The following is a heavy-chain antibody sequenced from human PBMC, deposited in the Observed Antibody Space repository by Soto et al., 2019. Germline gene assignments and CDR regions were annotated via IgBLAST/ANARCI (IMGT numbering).Heavy chain of an antibody. V-gene: IGHV1-46*01. CDR2: INPSGGST. D-gene: IGHD3-22*01. Sequence: ASVKVSCKASGYTFTSYYMHWVRQAPGQGLEWMGIINPSGGSTSYAQKFQGRVTMTRDTSTSTVYMELSSLRSEDTAVYYCARNPPHDSSGLYGMDVWGKGTTVTVSS. CDR3: ARNPPHDSSGLYGMDV. CDR1: GYTFTSYY. J-gene: IGHJ6*04.